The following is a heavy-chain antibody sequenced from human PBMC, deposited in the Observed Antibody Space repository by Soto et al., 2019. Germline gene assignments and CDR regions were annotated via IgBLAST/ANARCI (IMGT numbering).Heavy chain of an antibody. CDR1: GYTFTNYV. Sequence: ASVKVSCKASGYTFTNYVISWVRQAPGQGLDWMGWISTDNGITNTAQKVQGRVTMTTDTSTTTAYMELESLRSDDTAVYYCARVRGTSMTVDGGALDLWGQGTMVT. CDR3: ARVRGTSMTVDGGALDL. V-gene: IGHV1-18*01. D-gene: IGHD6-19*01. J-gene: IGHJ3*01. CDR2: ISTDNGIT.